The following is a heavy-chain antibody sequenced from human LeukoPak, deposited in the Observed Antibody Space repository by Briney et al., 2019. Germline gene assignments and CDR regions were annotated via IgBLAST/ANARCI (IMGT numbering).Heavy chain of an antibody. V-gene: IGHV4-59*01. CDR3: ARGGLDCSSTSCSLNYYYYYMDV. J-gene: IGHJ6*03. Sequence: SETLSLTCAVYGGSFSGNYWSWIRQPPGKGLEWIGYIYYSGSTNYNPSLKSRVTISVDTSKNRFSLKLSSVTAADTAVYYCARGGLDCSSTSCSLNYYYYYMDVWGKGTTVTVSS. CDR1: GGSFSGNY. D-gene: IGHD2-2*01. CDR2: IYYSGST.